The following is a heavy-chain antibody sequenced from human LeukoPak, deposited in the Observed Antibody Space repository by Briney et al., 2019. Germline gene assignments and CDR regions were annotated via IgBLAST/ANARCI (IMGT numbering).Heavy chain of an antibody. Sequence: GRSLRLSCAASGFTSSSYGMHWVRQAPGKGLEWVAVISYDGSNKYYADSVKGRFTISRDNSKNTLYLQMNSLRAEDTAVYYCAKCLRETVYYYYGMDVRGQGTTVTVSS. J-gene: IGHJ6*02. V-gene: IGHV3-30*18. CDR2: ISYDGSNK. CDR1: GFTSSSYG. D-gene: IGHD5/OR15-5a*01. CDR3: AKCLRETVYYYYGMDV.